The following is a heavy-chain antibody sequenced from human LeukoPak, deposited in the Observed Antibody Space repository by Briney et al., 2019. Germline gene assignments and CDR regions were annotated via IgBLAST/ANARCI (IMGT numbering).Heavy chain of an antibody. V-gene: IGHV3-30*18. J-gene: IGHJ1*01. CDR2: ISYNGSNK. Sequence: PGRSLRLSCAASGFTFSSYGMHWVRQAPGKGLEWVAVISYNGSNKYYADSVKGRFTISRDNSKNTLHLQMNSLRAEDTAVYYCAKDPNSGWRYFQHWGQGTLVTVSS. D-gene: IGHD6-19*01. CDR3: AKDPNSGWRYFQH. CDR1: GFTFSSYG.